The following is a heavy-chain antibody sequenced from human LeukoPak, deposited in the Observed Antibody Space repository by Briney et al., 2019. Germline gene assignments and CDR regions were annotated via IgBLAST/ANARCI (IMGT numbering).Heavy chain of an antibody. Sequence: GGSLRLSCAASGFTLSNAWMSWVRQAPGKGLEWVGRIKSKTDGGTTDYAAPVKGRFTISRDDSKNTLYLQMNSLKTEDTAVYYCTASITMVRGVIINSYYFDYWGQGTLVTVSS. CDR1: GFTLSNAW. J-gene: IGHJ4*02. CDR2: IKSKTDGGTT. V-gene: IGHV3-15*01. CDR3: TASITMVRGVIINSYYFDY. D-gene: IGHD3-10*01.